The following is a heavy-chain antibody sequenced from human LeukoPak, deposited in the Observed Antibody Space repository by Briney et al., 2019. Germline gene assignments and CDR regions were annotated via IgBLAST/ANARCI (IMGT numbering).Heavy chain of an antibody. J-gene: IGHJ4*02. CDR3: ARVFSIAAAGTYDY. Sequence: PGGSLRLSCAASGFTFSDYYMTWIRQAPGKGQEWLSYISSTSTYTTYADSVKGRFTISRDDAKNSLYLQMNSLRADDSAVYYCARVFSIAAAGTYDYWGQGTMVTVSS. CDR2: ISSTSTYT. D-gene: IGHD6-13*01. CDR1: GFTFSDYY. V-gene: IGHV3-11*05.